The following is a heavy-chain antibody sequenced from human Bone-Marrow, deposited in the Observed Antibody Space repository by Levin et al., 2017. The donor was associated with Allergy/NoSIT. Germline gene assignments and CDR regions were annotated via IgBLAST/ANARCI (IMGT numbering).Heavy chain of an antibody. CDR3: AHGPPLASTGTGNWFDS. J-gene: IGHJ5*01. D-gene: IGHD6-13*01. V-gene: IGHV2-5*02. Sequence: NASGPTLVKPTQTLTLTCAFSGFSLSTRGVAVGWIRQPPGQALEWLALLYWDDDRRYTSSLMARLTITKDTSKNQVVRTMTDMDPEDTATYYCAHGPPLASTGTGNWFDSWGQGVLVTVSS. CDR1: GFSLSTRGVA. CDR2: LYWDDDR.